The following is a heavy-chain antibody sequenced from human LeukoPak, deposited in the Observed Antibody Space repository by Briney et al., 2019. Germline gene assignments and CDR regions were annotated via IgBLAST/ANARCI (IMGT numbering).Heavy chain of an antibody. V-gene: IGHV2-5*02. CDR2: IYWDDDK. D-gene: IGHD6-19*01. Sequence: SGPTLVNPTQTLTLTCTFSGFSLSSSGVGVGWVRQPPGEALEWLALIYWDDDKRCSPSLRSRLTITKDTSKNQVVLTMTNVDPVDTATYYCAHRRYLYGSWNFGSFDYWGQGTLVTVSS. J-gene: IGHJ4*02. CDR3: AHRRYLYGSWNFGSFDY. CDR1: GFSLSSSGVG.